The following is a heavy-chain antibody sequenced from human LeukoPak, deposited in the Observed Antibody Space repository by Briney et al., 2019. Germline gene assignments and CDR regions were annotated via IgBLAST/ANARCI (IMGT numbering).Heavy chain of an antibody. Sequence: GGSLRLSCAASGFTFSSYEMNWVRQAPGKGLEWVSYISSSSSTIYYADSVKGRFTISRDNAKNSLYLQMNSLRAEDTAVYYCARHPKAAAGRRYYYYYMDVWGKGTTVTVSS. V-gene: IGHV3-48*01. CDR3: ARHPKAAAGRRYYYYYMDV. CDR1: GFTFSSYE. CDR2: ISSSSSTI. D-gene: IGHD6-13*01. J-gene: IGHJ6*03.